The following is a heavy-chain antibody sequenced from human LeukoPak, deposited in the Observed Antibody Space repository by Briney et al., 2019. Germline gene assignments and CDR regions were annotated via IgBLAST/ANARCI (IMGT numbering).Heavy chain of an antibody. D-gene: IGHD3-10*01. J-gene: IGHJ4*02. CDR2: IYHTGST. CDR3: ARRSGSGDYYFDY. CDR1: GGSISSGNYH. V-gene: IGHV4-39*07. Sequence: SETLSLTCTVSGGSISSGNYHWAWIRQPPGKGLECIGSIYHTGSTYYNSSLERRVTISVDLSKNQFSLQLSSVTAADTAVYYCARRSGSGDYYFDYWGQGTLVTVSS.